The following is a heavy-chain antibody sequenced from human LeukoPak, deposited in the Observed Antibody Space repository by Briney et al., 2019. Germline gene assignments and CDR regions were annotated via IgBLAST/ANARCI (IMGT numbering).Heavy chain of an antibody. V-gene: IGHV3-21*01. CDR2: ISSSSSYI. D-gene: IGHD2-2*01. J-gene: IGHJ1*01. CDR1: GFTFSSYS. Sequence: GGSLRLSCAASGFTFSSYSMNWVRQAPGKGLEWVSSISSSSSYIYYADSVKGRFTISRDNAKNSLYLQMNSLRAEDTAVYYCARSYCSSTSCYRTQYFQHWGQGTLVTVSS. CDR3: ARSYCSSTSCYRTQYFQH.